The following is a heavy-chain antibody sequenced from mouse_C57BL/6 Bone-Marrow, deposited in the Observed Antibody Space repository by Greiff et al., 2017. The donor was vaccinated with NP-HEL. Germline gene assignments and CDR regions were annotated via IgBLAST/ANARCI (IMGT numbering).Heavy chain of an antibody. CDR3: ARDIGYYSNYVGFAY. J-gene: IGHJ3*01. CDR2: ISDGGSYT. CDR1: GFTFSSYA. V-gene: IGHV5-4*01. D-gene: IGHD2-5*01. Sequence: EVKLMESGGGLVKPGGSLKLSCAASGFTFSSYAMSWVRQTPEKRLEWVATISDGGSYTYYPDNVKGRFTISRDNAKNNLYLQMSHLKSEDTAMYYCARDIGYYSNYVGFAYWGQGTLVTVSA.